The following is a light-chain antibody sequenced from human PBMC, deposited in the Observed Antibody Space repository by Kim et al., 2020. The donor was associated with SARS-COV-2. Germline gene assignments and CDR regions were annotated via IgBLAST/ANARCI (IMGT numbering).Light chain of an antibody. CDR3: QQRNAFPRT. CDR1: QDISNH. J-gene: IGKJ1*01. Sequence: DIQLTQSPPILSASLGDRVTIACRASQDISNHLAWYQQKPGKAPELLIHAASTFKPGVPSRFSASGSGTEFTLTISSLQPEDFATYTCQQRNAFPRTFGQGTKVDI. CDR2: AAS. V-gene: IGKV1-9*01.